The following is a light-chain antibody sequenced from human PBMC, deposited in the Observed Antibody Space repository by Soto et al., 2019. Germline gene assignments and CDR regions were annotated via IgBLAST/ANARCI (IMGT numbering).Light chain of an antibody. CDR1: SSDVGGYNY. V-gene: IGLV2-11*01. CDR3: CSYAGRYTYV. J-gene: IGLJ1*01. CDR2: DVS. Sequence: QSALTHPRSVSGSPGQSVSISCTGTSSDVGGYNYVSWYQQHPGKAPKVMIYDVSKRPSGVPDRFSGSKSGNTASLTISGLQSEDEADYYCCSYAGRYTYVFGTGTKVTVL.